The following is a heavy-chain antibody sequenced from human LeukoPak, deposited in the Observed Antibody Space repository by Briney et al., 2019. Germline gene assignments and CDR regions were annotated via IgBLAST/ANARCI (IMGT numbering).Heavy chain of an antibody. CDR1: GFTFSDHN. V-gene: IGHV3-11*03. CDR3: ASHRYGSGTLRGFDP. J-gene: IGHJ5*02. CDR2: ITSSSSYT. D-gene: IGHD3-10*01. Sequence: KSGGSLRLSCVASGFTFSDHNMSWIRQAPGKGLEWVSNITSSSSYTNYADSVKGRFTISRDNAKNSLYLQMNSLRAEDTAVYYCASHRYGSGTLRGFDPWGQGTLVTVSS.